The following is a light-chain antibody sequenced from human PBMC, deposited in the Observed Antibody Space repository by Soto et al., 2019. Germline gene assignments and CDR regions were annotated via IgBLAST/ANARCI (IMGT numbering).Light chain of an antibody. CDR1: QSIATS. Sequence: DVQLTQSPSSLSASIGDTVSISCRSSQSIATSVNWYQQKTGKPPALLIYGGSALQIGVPHRFSARGSGTDFTLTLTSLQHEDFAIYYCQQSYSLPRTFGQGTKVDLK. CDR3: QQSYSLPRT. V-gene: IGKV1-39*01. CDR2: GGS. J-gene: IGKJ1*01.